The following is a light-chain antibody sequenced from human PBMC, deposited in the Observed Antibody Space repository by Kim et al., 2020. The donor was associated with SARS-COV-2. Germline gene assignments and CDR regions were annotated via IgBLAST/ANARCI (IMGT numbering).Light chain of an antibody. V-gene: IGLV4-69*01. J-gene: IGLJ3*02. CDR3: QTWGTGLFWV. CDR1: SGHSSYA. CDR2: LNSDGSH. Sequence: SVKLTCTLSSGHSSYAIAWHQQQPEKGPRYLMKLNSDGSHSKGDGIPDRFSGSSSGAERYLTISSLQSEDEADYYCQTWGTGLFWVFGGGTQLTVL.